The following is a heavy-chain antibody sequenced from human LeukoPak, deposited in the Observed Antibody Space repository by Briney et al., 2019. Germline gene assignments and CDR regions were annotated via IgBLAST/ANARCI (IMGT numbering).Heavy chain of an antibody. CDR2: INPNSGGT. J-gene: IGHJ4*02. Sequence: ASVKVSCKASGYAFPGYYRHWVRQAPGQGLEWMGWINPNSGGTNYAQKFQGRVTMTRDTSLNTAYMELSMVRSDDTAVYYCARDREYTNEFDYWGQGTLVTVSS. CDR1: GYAFPGYY. CDR3: ARDREYTNEFDY. V-gene: IGHV1-2*02. D-gene: IGHD3-10*01.